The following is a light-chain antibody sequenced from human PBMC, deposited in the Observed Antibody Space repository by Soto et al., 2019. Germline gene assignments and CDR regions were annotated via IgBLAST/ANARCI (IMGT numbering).Light chain of an antibody. Sequence: QSVLTQPASVSGSPGQSITISCTGSYKYVSWYQQHPGKAPKLLIYEVTKRPSGVPDRFSGSRSGNTASLTVSGLQAEDEADYYCSSYAGSNNIVFGTGTKVTVL. CDR1: YKY. CDR3: SSYAGSNNIV. V-gene: IGLV2-8*01. CDR2: EVT. J-gene: IGLJ1*01.